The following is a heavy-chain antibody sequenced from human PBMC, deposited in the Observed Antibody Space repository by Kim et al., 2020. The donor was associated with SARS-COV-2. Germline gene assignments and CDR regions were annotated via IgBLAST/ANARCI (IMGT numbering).Heavy chain of an antibody. Sequence: SETLSLTCAVYGGSFSGYYWSWIRQPPGKGLEWIGEINHSGSTNYNPSLKSRVTISVDTSKNQFSLKLSSVTAADTAVYYCARLLTVRLYGSGSYWSYYYGMDVWGQGTTVTVSS. CDR2: INHSGST. CDR3: ARLLTVRLYGSGSYWSYYYGMDV. V-gene: IGHV4-34*01. D-gene: IGHD3-10*01. J-gene: IGHJ6*02. CDR1: GGSFSGYY.